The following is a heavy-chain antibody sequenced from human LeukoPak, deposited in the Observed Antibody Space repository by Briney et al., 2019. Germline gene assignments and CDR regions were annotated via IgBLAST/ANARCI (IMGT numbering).Heavy chain of an antibody. CDR2: IYYSGST. CDR3: ARIYCGGDCRGYYYHYYMDV. V-gene: IGHV4-4*02. Sequence: SETLSLTCAVSGGSITSSNWWTWVRQPPGKGLEWIGEIYYSGSTNYNPSLKSRVTISVDTSKNQFSLKLSSVTAADTAVYYCARIYCGGDCRGYYYHYYMDVWGKGTTVTISS. J-gene: IGHJ6*03. CDR1: GGSITSSNW. D-gene: IGHD2-21*02.